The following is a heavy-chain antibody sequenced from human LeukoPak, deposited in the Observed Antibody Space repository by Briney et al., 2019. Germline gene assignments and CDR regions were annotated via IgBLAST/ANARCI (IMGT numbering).Heavy chain of an antibody. CDR3: ARGREELVVPAYYFDY. D-gene: IGHD2-2*01. CDR2: INHSGST. Sequence: SETLSLTCTVSGGSISNYYWSWIRQPPGKGLEWIGEINHSGSTNYNPSLKSRVTISVDTSKNQFSLKLSSVTAADTAVYYCARGREELVVPAYYFDYWGQGTLVTVSS. V-gene: IGHV4-34*01. CDR1: GGSISNYY. J-gene: IGHJ4*02.